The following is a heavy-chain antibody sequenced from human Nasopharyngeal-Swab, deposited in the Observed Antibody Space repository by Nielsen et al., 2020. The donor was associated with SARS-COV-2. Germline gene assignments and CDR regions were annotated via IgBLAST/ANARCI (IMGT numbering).Heavy chain of an antibody. D-gene: IGHD4-17*01. CDR1: GFTFSSYS. CDR3: ARVGDYGDYYYYGMDV. J-gene: IGHJ6*02. V-gene: IGHV3-21*01. CDR2: ISSSSSYI. Sequence: GESLKISCAASGFTFSSYSMNWVRQAPGKGLEWVSSISSSSSYIYYADSVKGRFTISRDNAKNSLYLQMNSLRAEDTAVYYCARVGDYGDYYYYGMDVRGQGTTVTVSS.